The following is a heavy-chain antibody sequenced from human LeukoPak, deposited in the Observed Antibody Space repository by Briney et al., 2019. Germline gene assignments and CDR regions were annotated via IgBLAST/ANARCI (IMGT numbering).Heavy chain of an antibody. V-gene: IGHV4-31*03. D-gene: IGHD4-17*01. J-gene: IGHJ4*02. CDR2: IYYSGRT. CDR1: GGSISSGGYY. Sequence: SETLSLTCTASGGSISSGGYYWSWIRQHPGKGLEWIGYIYYSGRTYYNPSLKSRVTISVDTSKNQFSLKLSSVTAADTAVYYCARERPDYGEDYFDYWGQGTLVTVSS. CDR3: ARERPDYGEDYFDY.